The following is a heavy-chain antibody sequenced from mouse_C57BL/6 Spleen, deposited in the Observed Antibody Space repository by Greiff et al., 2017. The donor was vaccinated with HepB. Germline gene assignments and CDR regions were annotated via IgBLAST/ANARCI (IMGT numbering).Heavy chain of an antibody. D-gene: IGHD1-1*01. CDR1: GYTFTGYW. CDR2: ILPGSGST. Sequence: QVQLQQSGAELMKPGASVKLSCKATGYTFTGYWIEWVKQRPGHGLEWIGEILPGSGSTNYNEKFKGKATFTADTSSNTAYMQLSSLTTEDSAIYYCASLFITTVVAGPGFAYWGQGTLVTVSA. CDR3: ASLFITTVVAGPGFAY. J-gene: IGHJ3*01. V-gene: IGHV1-9*01.